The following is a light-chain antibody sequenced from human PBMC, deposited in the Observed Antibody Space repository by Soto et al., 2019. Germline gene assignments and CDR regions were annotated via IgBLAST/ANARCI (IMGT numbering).Light chain of an antibody. J-gene: IGKJ2*01. CDR1: LDISSY. Sequence: DIQMTQSPSSLSASVGDRVTIACRASLDISSYLNWYQQKPGRAPKLLIYAASTLQSGVPSRFSGSGSGSDFTLTISSLQPEDFATYYGQESYSSPYTFGQGTKLDI. CDR3: QESYSSPYT. V-gene: IGKV1-39*01. CDR2: AAS.